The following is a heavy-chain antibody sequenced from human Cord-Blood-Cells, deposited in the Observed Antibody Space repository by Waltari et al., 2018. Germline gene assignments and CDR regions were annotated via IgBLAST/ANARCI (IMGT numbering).Heavy chain of an antibody. J-gene: IGHJ3*02. D-gene: IGHD3-16*01. V-gene: IGHV4-39*01. CDR1: GGSISSSSYY. Sequence: QLQLQESGPGLVKPSETLSLTCPVSGGSISSSSYYWGWIRQPPGKGLEWIGSIYYSGSTYYNPSLKSQVTISVDTSKNQFSLKLSSVTAADTAVYYCARMGDYAFDIWGQGTMVTVSS. CDR3: ARMGDYAFDI. CDR2: IYYSGST.